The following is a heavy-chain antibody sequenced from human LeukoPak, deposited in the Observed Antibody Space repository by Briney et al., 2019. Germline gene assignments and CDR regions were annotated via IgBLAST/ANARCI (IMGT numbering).Heavy chain of an antibody. CDR1: GYTFTSYG. D-gene: IGHD3-10*01. CDR2: INPNSGGT. V-gene: IGHV1-2*02. Sequence: GASVKVSCKASGYTFTSYGISWVLRAPGQGLEWMGWINPNSGGTNYAQKFQGRVTMTRDTSISPAYMELSRLRSDDTAVYYCARDRFGGPPGALLDYWGQGTLVTVSS. J-gene: IGHJ4*02. CDR3: ARDRFGGPPGALLDY.